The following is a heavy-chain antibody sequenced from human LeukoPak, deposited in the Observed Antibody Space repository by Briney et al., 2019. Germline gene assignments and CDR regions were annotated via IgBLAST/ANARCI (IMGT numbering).Heavy chain of an antibody. V-gene: IGHV1-69*05. CDR1: GGTFSSYA. J-gene: IGHJ4*02. D-gene: IGHD5-18*01. CDR2: IIPIFGTA. Sequence: SVKVSCKASGGTFSSYAISWVRQAPGQGLEWMGGIIPIFGTANYAQKFQGRVTITTDESTSTVYMELSSLRSEDTAVYYCARGPTWIQLWLQFDYWGQGTLVTVSS. CDR3: ARGPTWIQLWLQFDY.